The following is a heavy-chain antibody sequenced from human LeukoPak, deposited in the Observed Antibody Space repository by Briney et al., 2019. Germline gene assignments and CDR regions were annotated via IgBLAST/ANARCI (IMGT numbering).Heavy chain of an antibody. CDR2: ISSNGGST. CDR3: VKVGPDSEATTRRGLVRGALDY. D-gene: IGHD3-10*01. CDR1: GFTFSSYA. V-gene: IGHV3-64D*09. J-gene: IGHJ4*02. Sequence: AGGSLRLSCSASGFTFSSYAMHWARQPPGRGQEYVSAISSNGGSTYYADSVKGRFTISRDNSKNTLYLQMSSLRAEDTAVYYCVKVGPDSEATTRRGLVRGALDYWGQGTLVTVSS.